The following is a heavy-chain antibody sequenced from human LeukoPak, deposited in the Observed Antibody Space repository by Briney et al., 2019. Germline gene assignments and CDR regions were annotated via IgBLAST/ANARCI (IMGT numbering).Heavy chain of an antibody. D-gene: IGHD3-3*01. J-gene: IGHJ5*02. V-gene: IGHV1-2*02. CDR3: ARDEYYDFWSGYYSRFDP. CDR2: INPNSGGT. Sequence: GASVKVSCKASGYTFTGYYMHWVRQAPGQGLEWMGWINPNSGGTNYAQKFQGRVTMTRDTSISTAYMELSRLRSDDTAVYYRARDEYYDFWSGYYSRFDPWGQGTLVTVSS. CDR1: GYTFTGYY.